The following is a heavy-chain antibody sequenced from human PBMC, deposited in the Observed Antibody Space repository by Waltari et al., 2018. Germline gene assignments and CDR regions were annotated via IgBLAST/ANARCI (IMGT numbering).Heavy chain of an antibody. CDR2: ISADNGNT. CDR3: ARIQWLVWNSDNYGMDV. J-gene: IGHJ6*02. V-gene: IGHV1-18*01. CDR1: GYTFTSYG. Sequence: QVQLVQSGAEVKKPGASVKVYCKASGYTFTSYGISWVRQAHDQGLEWMGWISADNGNTNYAQKLQGRVTMTTDTSTSTAYMELRGLRADDTAVYYCARIQWLVWNSDNYGMDVWGQGTTVTVSS. D-gene: IGHD6-19*01.